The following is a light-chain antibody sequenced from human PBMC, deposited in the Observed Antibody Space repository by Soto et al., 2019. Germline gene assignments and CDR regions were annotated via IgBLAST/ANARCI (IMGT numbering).Light chain of an antibody. V-gene: IGLV2-8*01. CDR2: EVT. J-gene: IGLJ2*01. Sequence: SALTQPPSASGSPGQSVTISCSGTSSDVGGYNYVSWYQQHPDKAPKLMIFEVTKRPSGVPDRFSGSKSGNTASLTVSGLQADDEADYYCSSYAGGNNLVFGGGTKLTVL. CDR3: SSYAGGNNLV. CDR1: SSDVGGYNY.